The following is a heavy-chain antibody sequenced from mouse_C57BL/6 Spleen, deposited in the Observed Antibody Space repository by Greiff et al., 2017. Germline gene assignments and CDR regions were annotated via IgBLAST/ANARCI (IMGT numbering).Heavy chain of an antibody. Sequence: EVKVVESEGGLVQPGSSMKLSCTASGFTFSDYYMAWVRQVPEKGLEWVANINYDGSSTYYLDSLKSRFIISRDNAKNILYLQMSSLKSEDTATYYCARYDGYYKGFAYWGQGTLVTVSA. D-gene: IGHD2-3*01. V-gene: IGHV5-16*01. CDR2: INYDGSST. CDR1: GFTFSDYY. J-gene: IGHJ3*01. CDR3: ARYDGYYKGFAY.